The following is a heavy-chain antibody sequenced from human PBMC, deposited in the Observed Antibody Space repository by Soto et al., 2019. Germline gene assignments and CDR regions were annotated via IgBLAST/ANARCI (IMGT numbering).Heavy chain of an antibody. CDR3: ATHYDFWSGYYPIDY. CDR1: GFTFSSYS. Sequence: KPGGSLRLSCAASGFTFSSYSMNWVRQAPGKGLEWVSSISSSSSYIYCADSVKGRFTISRDNAKNSLYLQMNSLRAEDTAVYYCATHYDFWSGYYPIDYWGQGTLVTVSS. J-gene: IGHJ4*02. D-gene: IGHD3-3*01. CDR2: ISSSSSYI. V-gene: IGHV3-21*01.